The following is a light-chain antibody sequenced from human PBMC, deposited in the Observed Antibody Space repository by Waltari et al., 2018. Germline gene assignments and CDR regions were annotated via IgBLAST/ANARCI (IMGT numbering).Light chain of an antibody. Sequence: EIVLTQSPGTLSLSPGERATLSCRASQSVRGSLAWYQQKAGQAPRLLIYGASSRATGIPDRFSGSGSGTDLSLTISRLEPEDFAAYYCQHYVRLPATFGQGTKVEIK. CDR1: QSVRGS. CDR2: GAS. V-gene: IGKV3-20*01. CDR3: QHYVRLPAT. J-gene: IGKJ1*01.